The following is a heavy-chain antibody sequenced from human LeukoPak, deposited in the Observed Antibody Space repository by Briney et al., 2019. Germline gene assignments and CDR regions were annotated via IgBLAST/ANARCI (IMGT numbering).Heavy chain of an antibody. D-gene: IGHD2-2*01. V-gene: IGHV3-30-3*01. J-gene: IGHJ4*02. Sequence: AGGSLRLSCAASGFTFSSSTLHWVRQAPGQGLEWVAVILYDGSNKYYTDSVKDRFTISRDNSKNTLYLQINSLRVEDTALYYCARGVARSSTSSVDYWGQGTLVTVSS. CDR1: GFTFSSST. CDR2: ILYDGSNK. CDR3: ARGVARSSTSSVDY.